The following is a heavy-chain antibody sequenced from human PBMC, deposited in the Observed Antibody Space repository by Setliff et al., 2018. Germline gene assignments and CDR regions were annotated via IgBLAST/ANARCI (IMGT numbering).Heavy chain of an antibody. Sequence: VKVSCKASGGTFSSYGISWVRQAPGQGLEWMGGTIPIFGTTDYAQKFQGRVTIITDESTSTAYMELSSLTSDDTAVYYCAREGVDTRSSTDYRYYMDVWGQGTTVTVSS. CDR3: AREGVDTRSSTDYRYYMDV. V-gene: IGHV1-69*13. CDR1: GGTFSSYG. J-gene: IGHJ6*03. D-gene: IGHD5-18*01. CDR2: TIPIFGTT.